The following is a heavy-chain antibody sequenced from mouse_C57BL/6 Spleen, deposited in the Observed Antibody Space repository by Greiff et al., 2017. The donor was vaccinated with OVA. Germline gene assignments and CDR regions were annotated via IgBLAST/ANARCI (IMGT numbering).Heavy chain of an antibody. D-gene: IGHD4-1*01. V-gene: IGHV5-16*01. CDR1: GFTFSDYY. J-gene: IGHJ2*01. Sequence: EVKLVESEGGLVQPGSSMKLSCTASGFTFSDYYMAWVRQVPEKGLEWVANINYDGSSTYYLDSLKSRFIISRDNAKNLLYLQMSSLKSEDTATYYCARDLTGFDYWGQGTTLTVSS. CDR3: ARDLTGFDY. CDR2: INYDGSST.